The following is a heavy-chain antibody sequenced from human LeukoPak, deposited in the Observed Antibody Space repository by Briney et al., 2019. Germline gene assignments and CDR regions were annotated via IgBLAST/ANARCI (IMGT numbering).Heavy chain of an antibody. D-gene: IGHD2-8*02. Sequence: ASVKVSCKASGYTLTEYYIHWVRQAPGQGLEWMGFIIPDSGGTTYQQNFQGRVTMTRDTSISTFYMELSSLRPDDTAVYCCSTEDKYCTGANCGVFWGQGTLVTVSS. V-gene: IGHV1-2*02. J-gene: IGHJ4*02. CDR1: GYTLTEYY. CDR2: IIPDSGGT. CDR3: STEDKYCTGANCGVF.